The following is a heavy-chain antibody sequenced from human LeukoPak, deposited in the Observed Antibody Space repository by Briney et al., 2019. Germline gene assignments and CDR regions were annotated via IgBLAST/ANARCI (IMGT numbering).Heavy chain of an antibody. CDR2: IKEDGSEQ. Sequence: GGSLSLSCAASGFTFSRHWMTWVRQAPGKGLEWVANIKEDGSEQYYVDSIKGRFTISRDNAKNSPYLQMSSLRAEDTAIYYCVRESVSVITDFDYWGQGTLVTVSS. D-gene: IGHD3-16*02. CDR1: GFTFSRHW. J-gene: IGHJ4*02. V-gene: IGHV3-7*01. CDR3: VRESVSVITDFDY.